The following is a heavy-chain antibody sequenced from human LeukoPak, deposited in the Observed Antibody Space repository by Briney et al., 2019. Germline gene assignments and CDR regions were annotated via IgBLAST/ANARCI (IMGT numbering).Heavy chain of an antibody. D-gene: IGHD6-6*01. V-gene: IGHV4-4*07. J-gene: IGHJ6*02. CDR1: GGSISSNY. Sequence: SETLSLTCTVSGGSISSNYWSWIRQPAGKRLEWIGLIYTSGSTNYNPSLKSRVIMSVDTSKNQFSLKLTSVTAADTAVYYCAYSSSSGYYGMDVWGQGTTVTVSS. CDR3: AYSSSSGYYGMDV. CDR2: IYTSGST.